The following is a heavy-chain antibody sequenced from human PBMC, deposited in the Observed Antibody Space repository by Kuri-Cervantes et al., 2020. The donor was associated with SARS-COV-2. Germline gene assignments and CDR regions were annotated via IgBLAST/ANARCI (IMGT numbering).Heavy chain of an antibody. V-gene: IGHV4-61*02. Sequence: LRLSCTVSGGSISSGSYYWSWIRQPAGKGLEWIGRIYTSGSTNYNPSLKSRVTISVDTSKNQFSLKLSSVTAADTAVYYCARVTSGYYPNYYYYGMDVWGQGTTVTVSS. CDR2: IYTSGST. D-gene: IGHD3-3*01. J-gene: IGHJ6*02. CDR1: GGSISSGSYY. CDR3: ARVTSGYYPNYYYYGMDV.